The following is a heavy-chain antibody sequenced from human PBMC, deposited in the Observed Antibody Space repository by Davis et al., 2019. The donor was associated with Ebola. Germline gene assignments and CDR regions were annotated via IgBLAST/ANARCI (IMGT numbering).Heavy chain of an antibody. D-gene: IGHD3-3*01. J-gene: IGHJ5*02. V-gene: IGHV1-69*13. CDR1: GGTFSSHA. CDR3: ARDKGTIFGVVIGLFDP. Sequence: AASVKVSCKASGGTFSSHAVSWVRQAPGQGLEWMGGIIPIFGTANYAQKFQGRVTITADESTSTAYMELSSLRSEDTAVYYCARDKGTIFGVVIGLFDPWGQGTLVTVSS. CDR2: IIPIFGTA.